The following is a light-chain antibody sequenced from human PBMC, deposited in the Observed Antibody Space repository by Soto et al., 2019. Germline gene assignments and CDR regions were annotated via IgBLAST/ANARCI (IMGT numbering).Light chain of an antibody. Sequence: QSGLTQPASVSGSPGQSITISCTGTSSDVGSYNLVSWYQQHPGKAPKLMIYEGSKRPSGVSNRFSGSKSGNTASLTISGLQAEDEADYYCCSYAGSSTSHVVFGGGTKLTVL. CDR3: CSYAGSSTSHVV. J-gene: IGLJ2*01. CDR1: SSDVGSYNL. V-gene: IGLV2-23*01. CDR2: EGS.